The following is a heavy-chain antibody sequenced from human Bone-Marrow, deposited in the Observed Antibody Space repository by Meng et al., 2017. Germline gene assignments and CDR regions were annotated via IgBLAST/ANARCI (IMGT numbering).Heavy chain of an antibody. D-gene: IGHD1-26*01. CDR2: IYHTGAT. V-gene: IGHV4-38-2*01. J-gene: IGHJ4*02. CDR1: GYSISSGYY. CDR3: ARGSGAYSY. Sequence: EALKISGAVSGYSISSGYYWGWVRQPPGKGLEWIGSIYHTGATYYNPSLKSRVTISVDTSPHQFSLKVTSVTAADTAVYYCARGSGAYSYWGQGTLVTVSS.